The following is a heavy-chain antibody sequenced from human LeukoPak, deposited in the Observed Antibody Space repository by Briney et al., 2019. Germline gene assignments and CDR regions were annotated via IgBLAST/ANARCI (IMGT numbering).Heavy chain of an antibody. V-gene: IGHV3-7*02. D-gene: IGHD5-24*01. CDR2: IKQDGSEK. CDR1: GFTFSSYW. Sequence: PGGSLRLSCAASGFTFSSYWMSWVRQAPGKGLEWVANIKQDGSEKYYVDSVKGRFTISRDNAKNSLYLQMNSLRAEDTAVYYCARVPRDGYNFSGMDVWGQGTTVTVSS. J-gene: IGHJ6*02. CDR3: ARVPRDGYNFSGMDV.